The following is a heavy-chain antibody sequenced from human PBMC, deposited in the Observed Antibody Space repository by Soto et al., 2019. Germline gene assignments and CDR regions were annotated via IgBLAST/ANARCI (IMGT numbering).Heavy chain of an antibody. J-gene: IGHJ4*02. CDR3: AMTLYPRYSGSYGPSDY. Sequence: GGSLRLSCAASGFTVSSNYMSWVRQAPGKGLEWVSVIYSGGSTYYADSVKGRFTISRDNSKNTLYLQMNSLRAEDTAVYYCAMTLYPRYSGSYGPSDYWGQGTLVTVSS. D-gene: IGHD1-26*01. CDR2: IYSGGST. V-gene: IGHV3-53*01. CDR1: GFTVSSNY.